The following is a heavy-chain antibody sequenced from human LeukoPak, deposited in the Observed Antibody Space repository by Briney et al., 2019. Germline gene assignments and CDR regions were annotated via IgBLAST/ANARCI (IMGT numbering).Heavy chain of an antibody. D-gene: IGHD3-22*01. V-gene: IGHV1-2*06. CDR2: INPNSGGT. Sequence: GASVKVSCKASGYTFTGYYMHWVRQAPGQGLEWMGRINPNSGGTNYAQKFQGRVTMTRDTSISTAYMELSRLRSDDTAVYYCARDRGYYDISGYDYWGQGTLVTVSS. J-gene: IGHJ4*02. CDR1: GYTFTGYY. CDR3: ARDRGYYDISGYDY.